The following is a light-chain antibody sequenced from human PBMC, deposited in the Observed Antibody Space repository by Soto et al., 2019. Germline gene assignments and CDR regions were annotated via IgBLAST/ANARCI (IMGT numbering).Light chain of an antibody. J-gene: IGKJ5*01. Sequence: IKMTQSPSTLSASVGDRVTITCRASQSISNSLAWYQQKPGGAPKLLIYDASSLPSALPSRFSGRGSGTEFTLTISSLQPDDFATYYCQQYNSFSITFGQGTRLEIK. CDR1: QSISNS. CDR2: DAS. CDR3: QQYNSFSIT. V-gene: IGKV1-5*01.